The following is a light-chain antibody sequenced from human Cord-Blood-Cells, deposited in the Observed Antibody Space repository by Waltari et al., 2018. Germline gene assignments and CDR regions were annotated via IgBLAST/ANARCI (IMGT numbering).Light chain of an antibody. J-gene: IGKJ4*01. CDR2: WAS. Sequence: DIVMTQSPDSLAVSLGERATINCKSIQRVLYSSNNKHYLAWYQQKPGQPPKLLIYWASNRETGVPERFSGCGSGTDFTLTISSLQAEDVAVYYCQQYYSTPLTFGGGTKVEIK. CDR1: QRVLYSSNNKHY. V-gene: IGKV4-1*01. CDR3: QQYYSTPLT.